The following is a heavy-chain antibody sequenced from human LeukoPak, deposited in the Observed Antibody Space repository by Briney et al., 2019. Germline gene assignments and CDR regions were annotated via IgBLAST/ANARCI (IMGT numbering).Heavy chain of an antibody. CDR3: ARAVRQVTMVRGVIISNIFYYYFDY. D-gene: IGHD3-10*01. CDR1: GYTFTSYD. V-gene: IGHV1-8*01. CDR2: MNPNSGNT. Sequence: ASVKVPCKASGYTFTSYDINWVRQATGQGLEWMGWMNPNSGNTGYAQKFQGRVTMTRNTSISTAYMELSSLRSEDTAVYYCARAVRQVTMVRGVIISNIFYYYFDYWGQGTLVTVSS. J-gene: IGHJ4*02.